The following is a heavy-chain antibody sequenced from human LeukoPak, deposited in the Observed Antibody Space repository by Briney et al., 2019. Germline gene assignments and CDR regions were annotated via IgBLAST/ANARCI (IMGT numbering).Heavy chain of an antibody. CDR3: AKGSKAVLFTRDHYMDV. CDR1: GFTFSSYD. V-gene: IGHV3-30*02. CDR2: IRYDGSNK. J-gene: IGHJ6*03. D-gene: IGHD6-19*01. Sequence: PGGSLRLSCAASGFTFSSYDIHWVRQAPGKGLEWVAFIRYDGSNKKYADSVRGRFTISRDNSKNTLYPQMNSLRAEDTAVYFCAKGSKAVLFTRDHYMDVWGKGTTVTISS.